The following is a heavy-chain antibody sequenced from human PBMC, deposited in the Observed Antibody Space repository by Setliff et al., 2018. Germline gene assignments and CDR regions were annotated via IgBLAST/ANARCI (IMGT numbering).Heavy chain of an antibody. Sequence: ASVKVFCKASGYSFTSYGITWVRQAPGQGLEWMGWISPYNGDTRFQQKFQGRVTVTTDTPTSTGYLELWSLTSDDTAVYYCARSPPNRGSGSGWYGDFWGQGTLVTVSS. D-gene: IGHD6-19*01. CDR2: ISPYNGDT. V-gene: IGHV1-18*04. J-gene: IGHJ4*02. CDR3: ARSPPNRGSGSGWYGDF. CDR1: GYSFTSYG.